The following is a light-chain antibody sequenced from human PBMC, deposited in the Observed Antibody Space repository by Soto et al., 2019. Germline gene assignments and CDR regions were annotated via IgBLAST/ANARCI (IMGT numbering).Light chain of an antibody. V-gene: IGLV4-69*01. CDR1: SGHSSYA. CDR2: LNSDGSH. Sequence: QSVLTQSPSASASLGASVKLTCTLSSGHSSYAIAWYQQQPEKGPRYLMKLNSDGSHSKGDGIHDRFSGSSSGAERYLTISSLQSEDEADYYCQTWGTGYWVFGGGTKLTVL. J-gene: IGLJ3*02. CDR3: QTWGTGYWV.